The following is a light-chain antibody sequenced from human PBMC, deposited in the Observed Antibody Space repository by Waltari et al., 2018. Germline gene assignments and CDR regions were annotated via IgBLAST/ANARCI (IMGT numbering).Light chain of an antibody. CDR3: ATWDDSLNGHMV. Sequence: QPVVTQQPSMSGTPGQRVTILCSGSYSNFSPNTVNWNQQLPETAPNLLIYSSDRRPSGVPDRFSGSKSGTSASLGISGLQSEDEADYYCATWDDSLNGHMVFGGGTKVTVL. CDR1: YSNFSPNT. CDR2: SSD. J-gene: IGLJ2*01. V-gene: IGLV1-44*01.